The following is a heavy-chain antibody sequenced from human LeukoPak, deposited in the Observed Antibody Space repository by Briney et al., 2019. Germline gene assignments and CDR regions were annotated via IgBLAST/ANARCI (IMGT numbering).Heavy chain of an antibody. CDR1: GGTFSSYA. D-gene: IGHD6-13*01. V-gene: IGHV1-69*01. J-gene: IGHJ6*02. Sequence: ASVKVSCKASGGTFSSYAISWVRQAPGQGLEWMGGIIPTFGTANYAQKFQGRVTITADESTSTAYMELSSLRSEDTAVYYCATWRQQLVLSNLYYYYGMDVWGQGTTVTVSS. CDR3: ATWRQQLVLSNLYYYYGMDV. CDR2: IIPTFGTA.